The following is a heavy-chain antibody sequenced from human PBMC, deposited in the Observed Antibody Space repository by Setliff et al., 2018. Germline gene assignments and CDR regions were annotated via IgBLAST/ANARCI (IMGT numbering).Heavy chain of an antibody. D-gene: IGHD3-16*01. CDR1: GFRFTSFG. CDR3: TRSRGPRVVLAADFDF. V-gene: IGHV1-18*01. J-gene: IGHJ4*02. CDR2: ISPYSGES. Sequence: GASVKVSCKTSGFRFTSFGFSWVRQAPGQGLEWMGRISPYSGESNYAQKFQDRLTVTADTSTKTTYMELRSLASDDTAVYFCTRSRGPRVVLAADFDFWGQGTLVTVSS.